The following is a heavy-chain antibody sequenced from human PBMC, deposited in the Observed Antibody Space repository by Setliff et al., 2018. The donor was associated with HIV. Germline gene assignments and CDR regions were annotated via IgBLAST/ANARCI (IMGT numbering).Heavy chain of an antibody. V-gene: IGHV1-18*01. CDR1: GYIFSNYG. D-gene: IGHD3-3*01. CDR3: AREPTGDFWSGYSSRGLDY. Sequence: GASVKVSCKTSGYIFSNYGISWVRQAPGQGLEWMGWVSAYNANTNYAQKFQGRVSMTRDTSTTTAYMELRSLRFDDTAIYYCAREPTGDFWSGYSSRGLDYWGQGTLVTVSS. J-gene: IGHJ4*02. CDR2: VSAYNANT.